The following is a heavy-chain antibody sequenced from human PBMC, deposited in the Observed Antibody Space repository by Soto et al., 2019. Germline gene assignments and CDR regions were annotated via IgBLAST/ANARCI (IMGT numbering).Heavy chain of an antibody. CDR2: IHHSGKT. V-gene: IGHV4-59*08. D-gene: IGHD1-20*01. Sequence: SETLSLTCTVSGDSISGYYWSWIRRPPGKGLEWIGYIHHSGKTAYNPSLKSRVTISIDTSKNQFSLKLSSVTAADTAVYYCARHGYNWKTDYWGQGTLVTVSS. CDR1: GDSISGYY. J-gene: IGHJ4*02. CDR3: ARHGYNWKTDY.